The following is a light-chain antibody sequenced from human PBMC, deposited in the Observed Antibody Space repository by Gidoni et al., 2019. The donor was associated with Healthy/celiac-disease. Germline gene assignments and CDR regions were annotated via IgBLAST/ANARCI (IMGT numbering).Light chain of an antibody. J-gene: IGKJ1*01. Sequence: EIAMTQSTATLSVSQGERATLPCRASQSVSSNLAWYQQKPGQAPRTLIYGASTRDTGIPARFSGSGSGTEFTLTISSLQSEDFAVYYCQQYNNWRWTFGQGTKVEIK. CDR2: GAS. CDR1: QSVSSN. V-gene: IGKV3-15*01. CDR3: QQYNNWRWT.